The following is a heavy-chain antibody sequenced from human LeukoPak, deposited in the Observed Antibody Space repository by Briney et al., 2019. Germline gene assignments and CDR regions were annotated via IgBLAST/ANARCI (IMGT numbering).Heavy chain of an antibody. CDR2: IKTKTDGETT. V-gene: IGHV3-15*07. CDR3: TTAFFEGNY. Sequence: GGSLSLSCAASGFTFNNAWMNWVRQAPGKGLEWVGRIKTKTDGETTDYAAPVKGRFTVSRDDSKNTLYLQMNSLKTEDTAFYYCTTAFFEGNYWGQGTLVTVSS. J-gene: IGHJ4*02. CDR1: GFTFNNAW. D-gene: IGHD3-3*01.